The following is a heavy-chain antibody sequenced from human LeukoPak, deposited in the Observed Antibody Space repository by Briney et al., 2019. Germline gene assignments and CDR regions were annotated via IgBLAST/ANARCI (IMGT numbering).Heavy chain of an antibody. CDR3: ATLKSDYYGSGSNLLRTNWFDP. V-gene: IGHV3-23*01. D-gene: IGHD3-10*01. Sequence: GGSLRLSCAASGFTFSSYAMSWVRQAPGKGLEWVSAISGSGGSTYYADSVKGRFTISRDNSKNTLYLQTNSLRAEDTAVYYCATLKSDYYGSGSNLLRTNWFDPWGQGTLVTVSS. J-gene: IGHJ5*02. CDR1: GFTFSSYA. CDR2: ISGSGGST.